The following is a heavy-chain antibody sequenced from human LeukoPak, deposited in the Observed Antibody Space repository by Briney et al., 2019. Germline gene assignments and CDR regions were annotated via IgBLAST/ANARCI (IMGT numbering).Heavy chain of an antibody. CDR3: AKVRSPLYYYYAMEV. Sequence: GGSLRLSCAASGFTFSSHGMYWVRQAPGKGLEWVAVILYDGSNQYYADSVKGRFTISRDNSKNTVDLQMNSLRGEDTAVYYCAKVRSPLYYYYAMEVWGQGDTVTVSS. CDR1: GFTFSSHG. V-gene: IGHV3-30*18. CDR2: ILYDGSNQ. J-gene: IGHJ6*02.